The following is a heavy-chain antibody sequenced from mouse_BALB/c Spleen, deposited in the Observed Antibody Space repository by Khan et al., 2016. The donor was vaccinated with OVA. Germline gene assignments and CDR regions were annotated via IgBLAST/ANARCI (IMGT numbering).Heavy chain of an antibody. CDR2: IGYSGSP. D-gene: IGHD1-2*01. J-gene: IGHJ3*01. Sequence: EVQLQESGPSLVKPSQTLSLTCSVTGDSITSGYWNWIRKFPGKKLEFMGYIGYSGSPYYNPSLRSRISITRDTSKNQYYLQLNAVTTEDTATYCGAGGEKITTAGAYFAFWGQGTLVTVSA. CDR3: AGGEKITTAGAYFAF. V-gene: IGHV3-8*02. CDR1: GDSITSGY.